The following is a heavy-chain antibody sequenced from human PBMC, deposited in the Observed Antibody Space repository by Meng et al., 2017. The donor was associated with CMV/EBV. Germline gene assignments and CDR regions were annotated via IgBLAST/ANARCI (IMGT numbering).Heavy chain of an antibody. CDR2: IYYSGST. D-gene: IGHD6-6*01. Sequence: SETLSLTCTVSGGSISSSSYYWGWIRQPPGKGLEWIGSIYYSGSTYYNPSLKSRVTISVDTSKNQFSLKLSSVTAADTAVYYCARGNGARPGRPYYYYGMDVWGQGTTVTVSS. V-gene: IGHV4-39*07. CDR3: ARGNGARPGRPYYYYGMDV. CDR1: GGSISSSSYY. J-gene: IGHJ6*02.